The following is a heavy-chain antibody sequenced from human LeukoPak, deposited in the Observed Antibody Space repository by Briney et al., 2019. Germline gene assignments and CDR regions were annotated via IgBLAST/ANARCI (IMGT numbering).Heavy chain of an antibody. CDR2: IIPIFGTA. J-gene: IGHJ6*03. V-gene: IGHV1-69*06. Sequence: GASVKVSCKASGGTFSSYAISWVRQAPGQGLEWMGGIIPIFGTANYAQKFQGRVTVTADKSTSTAYMELSSLRSEDTAVYYCARESNQIAAAGMIGYYYMDVWGKGTTVTVSS. D-gene: IGHD6-13*01. CDR1: GGTFSSYA. CDR3: ARESNQIAAAGMIGYYYMDV.